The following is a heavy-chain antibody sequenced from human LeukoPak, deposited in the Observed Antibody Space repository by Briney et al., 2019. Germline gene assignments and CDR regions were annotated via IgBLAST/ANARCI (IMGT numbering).Heavy chain of an antibody. CDR1: GFTFSSYG. Sequence: PGGSLRLSCAASGFTFSSYGMHWVRQAPGKGLEWVAVIWYDGSNKYHADSVKGRFTISRDNSKNTLYLQMNSLRAEDTAVYYCARAWGVTPGSYWGQGTLVTVSS. J-gene: IGHJ4*02. D-gene: IGHD3-10*01. V-gene: IGHV3-33*01. CDR3: ARAWGVTPGSY. CDR2: IWYDGSNK.